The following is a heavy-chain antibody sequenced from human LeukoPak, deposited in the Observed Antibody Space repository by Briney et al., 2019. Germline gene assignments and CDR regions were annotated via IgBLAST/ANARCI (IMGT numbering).Heavy chain of an antibody. CDR2: ISAYNGNT. CDR1: GYTFTSYG. Sequence: ASVKVSCKASGYTFTSYGISWVRQAPGQGLEWMGWISAYNGNTNYAQKFQGRVTITTDESTSTAYMELSSLRSEDTAVYYCARRSGLDDFWSGPYYYYMDVWGKGTTVTVSS. CDR3: ARRSGLDDFWSGPYYYYMDV. J-gene: IGHJ6*03. D-gene: IGHD3-3*01. V-gene: IGHV1-18*01.